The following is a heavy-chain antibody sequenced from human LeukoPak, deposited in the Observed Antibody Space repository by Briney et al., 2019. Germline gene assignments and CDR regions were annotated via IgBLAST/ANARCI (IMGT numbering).Heavy chain of an antibody. V-gene: IGHV1-8*01. D-gene: IGHD2-15*01. CDR1: GYTFTSYD. CDR2: MNPNSGNT. CDR3: AVAATPNYYYYYYMDV. Sequence: GASVKVSCKASGYTFTSYDINWVRQATGQGLEWMGWMNPNSGNTGYAQKFQGRVTMTRHTSISTAYMELSSLRSEDTAVYYCAVAATPNYYYYYYMDVWGKGTTVTVSS. J-gene: IGHJ6*03.